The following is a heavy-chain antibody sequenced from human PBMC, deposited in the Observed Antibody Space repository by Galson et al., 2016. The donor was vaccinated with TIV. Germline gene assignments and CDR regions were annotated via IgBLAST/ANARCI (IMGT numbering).Heavy chain of an antibody. CDR1: GFTFASYG. Sequence: RLSCAASGFTFASYGMHWVRQAPGKGLEWVTLMWYDGSDKYYADSVKGRFTISRDNSKNTLYLQMTSLRAEDTAMYYCGRAFYNNGWFIEYWGQGTLVTVSS. CDR3: GRAFYNNGWFIEY. D-gene: IGHD6-19*01. J-gene: IGHJ4*02. V-gene: IGHV3-33*01. CDR2: MWYDGSDK.